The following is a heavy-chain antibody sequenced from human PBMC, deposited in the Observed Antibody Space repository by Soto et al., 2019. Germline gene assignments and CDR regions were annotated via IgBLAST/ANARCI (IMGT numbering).Heavy chain of an antibody. Sequence: GASVKVSCKASGFTFTSSAMQWVRQARGQRLEWIGWIVVGSGNTNYAQKFQERVTITRDMSTSTAYMELSSLRSEDTAVYYCAAAKNYYDSSGYYYAFDIWGQGTMVTVSS. D-gene: IGHD3-22*01. CDR2: IVVGSGNT. CDR3: AAAKNYYDSSGYYYAFDI. V-gene: IGHV1-58*02. J-gene: IGHJ3*02. CDR1: GFTFTSSA.